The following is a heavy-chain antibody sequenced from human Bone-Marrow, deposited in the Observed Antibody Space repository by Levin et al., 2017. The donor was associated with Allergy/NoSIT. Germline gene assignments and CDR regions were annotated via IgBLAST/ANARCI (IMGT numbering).Heavy chain of an antibody. J-gene: IGHJ4*02. CDR2: IDGSGGST. Sequence: GESLKISCAASGFTFDTYALNWVRQAPGKGLEWVSIIDGSGGSTHYADSVKGRFTLSRDNSKNTVYLQMSSLRVEDTAVYSCAKSPGRHDFWSGYYPPATVVDYWGQGTLVTVS. V-gene: IGHV3-23*01. D-gene: IGHD3-3*01. CDR1: GFTFDTYA. CDR3: AKSPGRHDFWSGYYPPATVVDY.